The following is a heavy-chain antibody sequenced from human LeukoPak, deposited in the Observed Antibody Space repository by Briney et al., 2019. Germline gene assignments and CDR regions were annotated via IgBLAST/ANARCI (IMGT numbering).Heavy chain of an antibody. D-gene: IGHD3-22*01. CDR3: ARALYSSGYGGWFDP. J-gene: IGHJ5*02. CDR2: INPNSGGT. V-gene: IGHV1-2*02. CDR1: GYTFTGYY. Sequence: ASVKVSCKASGYTFTGYYMHWVRQAPGQGLEWMGWINPNSGGTSYAQKFQGRVTMTRDTSISTAYMELSRLRSDDTAVYYCARALYSSGYGGWFDPWGQGTLVTVSS.